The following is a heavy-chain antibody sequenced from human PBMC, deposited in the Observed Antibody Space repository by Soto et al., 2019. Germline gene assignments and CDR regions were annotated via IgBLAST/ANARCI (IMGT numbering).Heavy chain of an antibody. CDR2: ISAYNGNT. V-gene: IGHV1-18*04. D-gene: IGHD5-18*01. Sequence: ASVKVSCKASGYTFTSYGISWVRQAPGQGLEWMGWISAYNGNTNYAQKLQGRVTMTTDTSTSTAYMELRSLRSDDTAVYYCARERGYSYHARYYYYYGMDVWGQGTTVTVSS. CDR1: GYTFTSYG. J-gene: IGHJ6*02. CDR3: ARERGYSYHARYYYYYGMDV.